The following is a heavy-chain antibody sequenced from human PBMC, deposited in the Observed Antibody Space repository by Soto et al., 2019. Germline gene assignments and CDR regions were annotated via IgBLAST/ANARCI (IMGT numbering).Heavy chain of an antibody. J-gene: IGHJ4*02. CDR2: IWYDGSNK. Sequence: QVQLAESGGGVVQPGRSLRLSCAASGFIFSSYGMHWVRQAPGKGLEWVAVIWYDGSNKYYADSVKGRFTIARDNSKNTLYLQMNSLRAEDTAVYYCARALDGYTFAPFDYWGQGTLVTVSS. D-gene: IGHD5-12*01. CDR3: ARALDGYTFAPFDY. CDR1: GFIFSSYG. V-gene: IGHV3-33*01.